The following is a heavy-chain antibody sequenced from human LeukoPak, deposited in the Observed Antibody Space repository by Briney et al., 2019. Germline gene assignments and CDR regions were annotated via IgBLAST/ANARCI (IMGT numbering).Heavy chain of an antibody. CDR1: GFTFSSYA. V-gene: IGHV3-30*01. CDR3: ARLVGADDAFDI. Sequence: GGSLRLSCAAPGFTFSSYAMHWVRQAPGKGLEWVAVISYDGSNKYYADSVKGRFTIPRDNSKNTLYLQMNSLRAEDTAVYYCARLVGADDAFDIWGQGTMVTVSS. J-gene: IGHJ3*02. D-gene: IGHD1-26*01. CDR2: ISYDGSNK.